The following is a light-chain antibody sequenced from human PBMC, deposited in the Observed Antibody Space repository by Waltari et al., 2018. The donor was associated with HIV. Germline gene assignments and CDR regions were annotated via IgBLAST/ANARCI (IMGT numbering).Light chain of an antibody. Sequence: QAVVTQEPSLPVSPGGTVTLTCGSSTGPVTSGHHPYWFQQKSGQAPRTLIYDTFSKHSWTPARFSGSLLGGKAALTLSGAQPEDEADYFCLLSFAGARPVVFGGGTKLTVL. CDR3: LLSFAGARPVV. J-gene: IGLJ2*01. CDR2: DTF. CDR1: TGPVTSGHH. V-gene: IGLV7-46*01.